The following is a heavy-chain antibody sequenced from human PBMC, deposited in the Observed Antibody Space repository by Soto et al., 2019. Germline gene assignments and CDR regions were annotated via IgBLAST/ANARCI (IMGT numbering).Heavy chain of an antibody. D-gene: IGHD4-4*01. Sequence: ASVKVSCKGSGYTFTSYGISWVRQAPGQGLEWMGWISAYNGNTNYAQKFQGRVTISADKFTGTAYMELTGLRSDDTAVYYCAGDPDSHYNDSHASSYPWGQGTLVTVSS. V-gene: IGHV1-18*01. CDR3: AGDPDSHYNDSHASSYP. J-gene: IGHJ5*02. CDR2: ISAYNGNT. CDR1: GYTFTSYG.